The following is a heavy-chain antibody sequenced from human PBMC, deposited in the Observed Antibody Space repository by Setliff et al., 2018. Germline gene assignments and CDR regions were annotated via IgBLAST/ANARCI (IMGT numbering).Heavy chain of an antibody. D-gene: IGHD6-13*01. CDR2: IYHSGST. J-gene: IGHJ6*02. Sequence: SETLSLTCIVSDDSISSGYYWGWIRQPPGKGLEWIGSIYHSGSTYYNPSLKSRVTISVDTSKNQFSLKLSSVTAADTAVYYCARAAGYSSSWYHYYYGTDVWGQGTTVTVSS. V-gene: IGHV4-38-2*02. CDR3: ARAAGYSSSWYHYYYGTDV. CDR1: DDSISSGYY.